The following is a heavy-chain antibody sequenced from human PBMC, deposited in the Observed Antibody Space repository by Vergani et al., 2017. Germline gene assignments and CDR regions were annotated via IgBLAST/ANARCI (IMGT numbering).Heavy chain of an antibody. Sequence: EVQLVPSGAEVKKPGESLKISCKVSGYSFTSYWIGWVRQMPGKGLEWMGIIYPGDSDTRYSPSFQCQVTISANKSISTAYLQWSSLKASDTAMYYCARNKYDFQHYYIDYWGQGTLVTVSS. CDR2: IYPGDSDT. V-gene: IGHV5-51*01. CDR1: GYSFTSYW. CDR3: ARNKYDFQHYYIDY. D-gene: IGHD3-3*01. J-gene: IGHJ4*02.